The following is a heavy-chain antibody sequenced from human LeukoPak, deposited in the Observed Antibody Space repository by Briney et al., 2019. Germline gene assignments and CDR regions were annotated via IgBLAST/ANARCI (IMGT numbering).Heavy chain of an antibody. J-gene: IGHJ6*03. CDR2: ISGSGGST. CDR3: AKDQGITMVRGVIDYYYYMDV. Sequence: PGGSLRLSCAASGFTFSSYGMHWVRQAPGKGLEWVSAISGSGGSTYYADSVKGRFTISRDNSKNTLYLQMNSLRAEDTAVYYCAKDQGITMVRGVIDYYYYMDVWGKGATVTVSS. CDR1: GFTFSSYG. D-gene: IGHD3-10*01. V-gene: IGHV3-23*01.